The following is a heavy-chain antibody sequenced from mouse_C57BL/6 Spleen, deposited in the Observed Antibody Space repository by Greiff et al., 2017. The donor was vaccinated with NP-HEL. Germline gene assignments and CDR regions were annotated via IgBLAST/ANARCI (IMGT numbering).Heavy chain of an antibody. V-gene: IGHV1-19*01. CDR1: GYTFTDYY. CDR2: INPYNGGT. D-gene: IGHD1-1*01. Sequence: EVQLQQSGPVLVKPGASVKMSCKASGYTFTDYYMNWVKQSHGKSLEWIGVINPYNGGTSYNQKFKGKATLTVDKSSSTAYMELNSLTSEDSAVYYCARPDYGSSYDYAMDYWGQGTSGTVSS. CDR3: ARPDYGSSYDYAMDY. J-gene: IGHJ4*01.